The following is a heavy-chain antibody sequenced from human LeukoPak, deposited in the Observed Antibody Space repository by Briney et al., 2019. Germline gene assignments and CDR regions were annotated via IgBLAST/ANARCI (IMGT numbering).Heavy chain of an antibody. CDR3: ARGVDGVGAGLDY. J-gene: IGHJ4*02. CDR1: GGSISSSSYY. V-gene: IGHV4-39*07. D-gene: IGHD1-26*01. CDR2: IYYSGST. Sequence: SETLSLTCTVSGGSISSSSYYWGWIRQPPGTGLEWIGSIYYSGSTYYNPSLKSRVTISVDTSKNQFSLKLSSVTAADTAVYYCARGVDGVGAGLDYWGQGTLVTVSS.